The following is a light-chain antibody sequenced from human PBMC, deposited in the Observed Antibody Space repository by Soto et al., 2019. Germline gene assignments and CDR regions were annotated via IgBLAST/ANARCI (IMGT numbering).Light chain of an antibody. V-gene: IGKV3-15*01. J-gene: IGKJ2*01. Sequence: EVVLTQSPATLSVSPGERVTLSCRASQSVSGNLAWYQQTPGQAPRLLIYGASPRATGIPARFSGSGSGTEFTLTISSLQSEDFAVYYCQQYNNWPYTFGQGTKLEIK. CDR2: GAS. CDR3: QQYNNWPYT. CDR1: QSVSGN.